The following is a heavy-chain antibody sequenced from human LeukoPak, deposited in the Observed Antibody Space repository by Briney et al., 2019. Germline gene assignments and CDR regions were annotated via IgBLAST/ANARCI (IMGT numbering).Heavy chain of an antibody. V-gene: IGHV4-30-4*01. Sequence: SETLSLTCTVSGGSISSGDYYWSWIRQPPGKGLEWIGYIYYSGSTYYNPSLKSRVTISVDTSKNQFSLKLSSVTAADTAVYYCARVTIDNYFDYWGQGTLVTVSS. J-gene: IGHJ4*02. CDR2: IYYSGST. D-gene: IGHD1-26*01. CDR1: GGSISSGDYY. CDR3: ARVTIDNYFDY.